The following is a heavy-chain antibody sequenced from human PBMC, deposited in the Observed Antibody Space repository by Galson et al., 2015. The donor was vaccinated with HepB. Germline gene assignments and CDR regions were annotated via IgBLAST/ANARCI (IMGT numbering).Heavy chain of an antibody. CDR2: ISYDGSNK. Sequence: SLRLSCAASGFTFSSHPMHWVRQAPGKGLEWVALISYDGSNKYYANSVKGRFTISRDNSKNTLYLHMNSLRTEDTAMYYCSRASSGSYYNWFNPWGQGTLVTVSS. V-gene: IGHV3-30*04. CDR3: SRASSGSYYNWFNP. CDR1: GFTFSSHP. D-gene: IGHD3-10*01. J-gene: IGHJ5*02.